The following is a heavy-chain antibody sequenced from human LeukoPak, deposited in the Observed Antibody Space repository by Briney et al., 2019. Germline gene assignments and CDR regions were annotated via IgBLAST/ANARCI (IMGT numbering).Heavy chain of an antibody. CDR2: ITASGSST. CDR1: GFTFSSYA. CDR3: AKDVSPLGWYLDS. V-gene: IGHV3-23*01. Sequence: QPGGPLRHPRAPSGFTFSSYAMTWARQAPGKGLDWVATITASGSSTFHADSVKGRFTISRDNSKNTLYLLVDSLRAEDTAIYYCAKDVSPLGWYLDSWGQGVPVTVSS. D-gene: IGHD2-15*01. J-gene: IGHJ5*01.